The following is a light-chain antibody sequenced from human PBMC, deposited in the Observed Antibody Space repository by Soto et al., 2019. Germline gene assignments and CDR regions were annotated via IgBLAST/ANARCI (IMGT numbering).Light chain of an antibody. CDR1: QSVRSS. CDR3: QQYVNWWT. Sequence: EMVMTQSPATLSVSPGERATLSCRASQSVRSSLAWYQQKPGQAPRLLIYGASTRATGIPARFSGSGSGTEFTLTISSLQSEDFAVYYCQQYVNWWTFGQGTKVEIK. V-gene: IGKV3-15*01. J-gene: IGKJ1*01. CDR2: GAS.